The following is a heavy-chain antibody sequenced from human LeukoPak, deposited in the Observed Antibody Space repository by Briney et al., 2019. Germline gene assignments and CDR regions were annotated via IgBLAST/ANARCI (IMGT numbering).Heavy chain of an antibody. CDR3: FGGDS. CDR1: GFTFSTYN. CDR2: IKQDGSEK. V-gene: IGHV3-7*03. J-gene: IGHJ4*02. Sequence: GGSLRLSCAASGFTFSTYNMNWVRQAPGKGLEWVANIKQDGSEKYYVDSVKGRFTISRDNAKNSLYLQVNSLRAEDTAVYYCFGGDSWGQGTLVTVSS. D-gene: IGHD2-15*01.